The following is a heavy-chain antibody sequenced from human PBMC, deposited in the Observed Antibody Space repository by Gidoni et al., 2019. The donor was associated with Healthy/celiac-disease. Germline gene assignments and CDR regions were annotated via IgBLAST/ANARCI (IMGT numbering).Heavy chain of an antibody. CDR3: ASGQLVGGNWFDP. Sequence: QVQLQESGPGLVKPSETLALTCTVAGGSISSYYWSWIRQPPGKGLAWIGDIYSSGSTNSHPSLPSRVTISVHTSKHQFSLTLSSVTAAYTAVYYCASGQLVGGNWFDPWGQGTLVTVSS. D-gene: IGHD6-6*01. V-gene: IGHV4-59*01. CDR1: GGSISSYY. J-gene: IGHJ5*02. CDR2: IYSSGST.